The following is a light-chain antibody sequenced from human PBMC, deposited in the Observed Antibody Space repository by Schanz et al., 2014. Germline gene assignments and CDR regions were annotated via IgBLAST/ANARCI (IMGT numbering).Light chain of an antibody. J-gene: IGKJ1*01. CDR2: DAS. CDR1: RNIGTW. V-gene: IGKV1-5*01. CDR3: QQLNTYPPT. Sequence: DIQMTQSPSTLSTSVGERVTITCRASRNIGTWLAWYQQKPGKAPKLLIYDASSLESGVPSRFSGSGSGTEFTLTISSLQPDDFATYYCQQLNTYPPTFGHGTKVDFK.